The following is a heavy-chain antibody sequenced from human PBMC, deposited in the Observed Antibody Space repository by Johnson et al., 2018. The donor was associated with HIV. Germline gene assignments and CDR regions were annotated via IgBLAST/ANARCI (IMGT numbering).Heavy chain of an antibody. Sequence: QVQLVESGGGLIQPGGSLRLSCAASGFTVSSNYMSWVRQAPGKGLEWVAVISYDGSNKYYADSVKGRFTISRDNSKNTLYLQMNSLRAEDTAVYYCARGHYYDTGHDAFDIWGQGTMVTVSS. J-gene: IGHJ3*02. CDR2: ISYDGSNK. V-gene: IGHV3-30*14. CDR3: ARGHYYDTGHDAFDI. D-gene: IGHD3-22*01. CDR1: GFTVSSNY.